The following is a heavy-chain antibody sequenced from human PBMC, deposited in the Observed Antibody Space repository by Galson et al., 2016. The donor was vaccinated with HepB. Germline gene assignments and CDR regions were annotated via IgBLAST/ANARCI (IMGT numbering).Heavy chain of an antibody. CDR2: TSHSGNT. J-gene: IGHJ4*02. V-gene: IGHV4-4*02. CDR1: SDSINSKNW. Sequence: SETLSLTCAVSSDSINSKNWWSWVRQPPGKGLEWIGETSHSGNTNYSPSLKSRVTKTLDKSKNQFSLNLKYMTAADTAVYYCASNRGGGSYFDSWGQGILVTVSS. CDR3: ASNRGGGSYFDS. D-gene: IGHD3-16*01.